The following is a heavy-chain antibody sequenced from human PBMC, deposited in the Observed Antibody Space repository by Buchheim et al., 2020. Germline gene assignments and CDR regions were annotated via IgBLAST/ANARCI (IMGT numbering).Heavy chain of an antibody. CDR2: ISYDGSNK. V-gene: IGHV3-30*04. CDR3: ARDPENWNYIFN. CDR1: GFTFSSYA. J-gene: IGHJ4*02. Sequence: QVQLVESGGGVVQPGRSLRLSCAASGFTFSSYAMHWVRQAPGKGLEWVAVISYDGSNKYYADSVEGRFTISRDNSKNTLYLQMNSLRAEDTAVYYCARDPENWNYIFNWGQGTL. D-gene: IGHD1-7*01.